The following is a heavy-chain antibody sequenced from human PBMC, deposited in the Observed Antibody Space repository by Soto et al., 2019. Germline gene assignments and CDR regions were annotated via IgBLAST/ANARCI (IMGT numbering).Heavy chain of an antibody. D-gene: IGHD6-13*01. J-gene: IGHJ4*02. CDR1: GGSINSSNW. CDR3: ARGVDMAAAGRVGTPFDY. V-gene: IGHV4-4*02. Sequence: QVQLQESGPGLVKPSGTLSLTCAVSGGSINSSNWWSWVRQPPGKGLEWIGEIYHSGSTNYNPSLKSRVTISLDKSKNQFSLKLSSVTAANTAVYYCARGVDMAAAGRVGTPFDYWGQGTLVTVSS. CDR2: IYHSGST.